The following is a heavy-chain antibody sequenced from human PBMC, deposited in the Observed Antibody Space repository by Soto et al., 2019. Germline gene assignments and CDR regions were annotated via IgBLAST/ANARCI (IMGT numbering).Heavy chain of an antibody. Sequence: GGSLRLSCAASGFTFDNYAMNWVRQAPAKGLEGVSGITGSGGNTYYTASVKGRFTISRDNSKNTLYVQLNSLRVEDKAIYYCAKVSLGATTITDFYYYGMDVWGQGTMVTVSS. CDR2: ITGSGGNT. J-gene: IGHJ6*02. CDR3: AKVSLGATTITDFYYYGMDV. CDR1: GFTFDNYA. D-gene: IGHD1-26*01. V-gene: IGHV3-23*01.